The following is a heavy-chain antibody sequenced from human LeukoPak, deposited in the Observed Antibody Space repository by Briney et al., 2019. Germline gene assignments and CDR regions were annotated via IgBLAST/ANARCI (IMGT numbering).Heavy chain of an antibody. D-gene: IGHD6-19*01. V-gene: IGHV3-48*01. CDR3: AKDRTLYNSGWYGYFDY. J-gene: IGHJ4*02. Sequence: GGSLRLSCAASGFTFSSYSMNWVRQAPGKGLEWVSYISSSSTIYYADSVKGRFTISRGNAKNSLYLQMNSLRAEDTAVYYCAKDRTLYNSGWYGYFDYWGQGALVTVSS. CDR1: GFTFSSYS. CDR2: ISSSSTI.